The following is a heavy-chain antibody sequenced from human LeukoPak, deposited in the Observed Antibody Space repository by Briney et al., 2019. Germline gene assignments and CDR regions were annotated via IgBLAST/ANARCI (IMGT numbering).Heavy chain of an antibody. J-gene: IGHJ4*02. V-gene: IGHV3-21*01. CDR3: AKDRLIVGATLTKFDY. CDR2: ISSSSSYI. Sequence: GGSLRLSCAASGFTFSSYSMNWVRQAPGKGLEWVSSISSSSSYIYYADSVKGRFTISRDNAKNSLYLQMNSLRAEDTAVYYCAKDRLIVGATLTKFDYWGQGTLVTVSS. D-gene: IGHD1-26*01. CDR1: GFTFSSYS.